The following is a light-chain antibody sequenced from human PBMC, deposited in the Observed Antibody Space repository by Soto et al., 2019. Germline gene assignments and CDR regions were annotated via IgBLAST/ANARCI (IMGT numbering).Light chain of an antibody. CDR3: QSYDSSLSGYV. V-gene: IGLV1-40*01. CDR2: ANT. CDR1: SSNIGDGYD. Sequence: QSVLTQPPSVSGALGQRVTIFCPGSSSNIGDGYDVHWYKQLPGTAPKVLIYANTNRPSGVPGRFSGSKSGTSASLAITGLQAEDEADYYCQSYDSSLSGYVFGTGTKVTVL. J-gene: IGLJ1*01.